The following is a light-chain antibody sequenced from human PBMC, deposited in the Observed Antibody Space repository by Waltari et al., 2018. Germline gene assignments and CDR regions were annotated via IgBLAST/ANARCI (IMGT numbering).Light chain of an antibody. V-gene: IGKV1-5*03. Sequence: DIQMTQSPSTLSASVGDRFSITCRASQSSNKWLAWYQQKPGNAPKLLIYKASSLESGVPSRFSGSGSGTEFTFYISSLQPDDCATVYGQQNNSYVLVPFGGGTTV. CDR2: KAS. CDR1: QSSNKW. CDR3: QQNNSYVLVP. J-gene: IGKJ4*02.